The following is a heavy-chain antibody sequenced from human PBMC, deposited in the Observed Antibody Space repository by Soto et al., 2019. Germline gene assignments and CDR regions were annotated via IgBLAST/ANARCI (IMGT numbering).Heavy chain of an antibody. Sequence: GGSLRLSCAASGLTFSSYAMHWVRQAPGKGLEWVAVISYDGSNKYYADSVKGRFTISRDNSKNTLYLQMNSLRAEDTAVYYCARGVRQLVILNGMDVWGQGTTVTVSS. CDR2: ISYDGSNK. D-gene: IGHD6-13*01. CDR3: ARGVRQLVILNGMDV. CDR1: GLTFSSYA. V-gene: IGHV3-30-3*01. J-gene: IGHJ6*02.